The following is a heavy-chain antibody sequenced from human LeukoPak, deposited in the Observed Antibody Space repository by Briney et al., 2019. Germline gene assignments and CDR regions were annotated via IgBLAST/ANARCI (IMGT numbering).Heavy chain of an antibody. V-gene: IGHV3-30*04. D-gene: IGHD6-13*01. Sequence: GGSLTLSCAGSGFTFNTYAVHWVRQAPGKGLEWVAVISYDGSKKLYADSVRGRFTISRDNSKNTLSLEMNSLRSEDTAVYYCASDGFYLADGLDHSEFFHHWGQGTLVIVSS. CDR2: ISYDGSKK. J-gene: IGHJ1*01. CDR3: ASDGFYLADGLDHSEFFHH. CDR1: GFTFNTYA.